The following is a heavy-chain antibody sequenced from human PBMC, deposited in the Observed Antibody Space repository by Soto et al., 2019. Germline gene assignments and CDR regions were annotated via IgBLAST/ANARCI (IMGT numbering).Heavy chain of an antibody. CDR2: ISYDGSNK. Sequence: PGGSLRLSCAASGFTFSSYAMHWVRQAPGKGLEWVAVISYDGSNKYYADSVKGRFTISRDNSKNTLYLQMNSLRAEDTAVYYCARDRGYCSGGSCLARYFDYWGQGTLVTVSS. V-gene: IGHV3-30-3*01. D-gene: IGHD2-15*01. CDR1: GFTFSSYA. CDR3: ARDRGYCSGGSCLARYFDY. J-gene: IGHJ4*02.